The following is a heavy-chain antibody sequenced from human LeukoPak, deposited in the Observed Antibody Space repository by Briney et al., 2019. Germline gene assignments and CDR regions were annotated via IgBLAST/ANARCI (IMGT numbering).Heavy chain of an antibody. D-gene: IGHD2-21*02. CDR2: INHSGST. Sequence: SETLSLTCAVYGGSFSGYYWSWIRQPPGKGLEWIGEINHSGSTNYNPSLKSRVTISVDTSKNQFSLKLSSVTAADTAVYYCARDGGGWFSLDYWGQGTLVTV. J-gene: IGHJ4*02. V-gene: IGHV4-34*01. CDR3: ARDGGGWFSLDY. CDR1: GGSFSGYY.